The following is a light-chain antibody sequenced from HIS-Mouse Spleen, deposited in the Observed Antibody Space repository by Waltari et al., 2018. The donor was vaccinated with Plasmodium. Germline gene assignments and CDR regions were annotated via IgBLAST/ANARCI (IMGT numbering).Light chain of an antibody. CDR1: SSDVGRSNY. CDR2: EVS. Sequence: QSALTQPPYASRSPGQSVTIPCTGTSSDVGRSNYVSWYQQHPGKAPKPMIYEVSKRPSGGPDRFSGSKSGNTASLTVSGLQAEDEADYYCSSYAGSNNLVFGGGTKLTIL. J-gene: IGLJ2*01. V-gene: IGLV2-8*02. CDR3: SSYAGSNNLV.